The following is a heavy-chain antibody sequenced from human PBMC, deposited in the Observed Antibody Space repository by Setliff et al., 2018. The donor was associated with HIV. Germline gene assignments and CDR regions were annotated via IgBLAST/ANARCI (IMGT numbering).Heavy chain of an antibody. CDR1: GFTFSTYA. CDR2: ISGSGYP. CDR3: AKPRRYNTYYFDH. V-gene: IGHV3-23*01. Sequence: PGGSLRLSCVASGFTFSTYAINWVRLAPGKGLEWVSSISGSGYPYYADSVKGRFTISRDNSKNTLYLQMNSLKAEDTAVYYCAKPRRYNTYYFDHWGQGTLVTVSS. J-gene: IGHJ4*02. D-gene: IGHD3-3*01.